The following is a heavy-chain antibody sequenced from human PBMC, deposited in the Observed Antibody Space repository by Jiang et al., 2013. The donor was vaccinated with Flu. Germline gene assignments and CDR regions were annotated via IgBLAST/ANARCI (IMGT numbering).Heavy chain of an antibody. V-gene: IGHV4-34*01. CDR1: GASFSDYY. CDR2: INHSGST. Sequence: LLKPSETLSLTCAVDGASFSDYYWSWIRQPPGKRLEWIGEINHSGSTNYNPSLKSRVTISVDTSKNQFSLRLSSVTAADTAVYYCGRGPHMTPEPAEYFQHWGQGTLVTVSS. J-gene: IGHJ1*01. CDR3: GRGPHMTPEPAEYFQH.